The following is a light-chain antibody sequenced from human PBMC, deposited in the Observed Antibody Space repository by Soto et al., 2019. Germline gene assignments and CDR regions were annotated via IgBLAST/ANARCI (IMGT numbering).Light chain of an antibody. CDR3: SSYTSSSTLV. Sequence: QSVLTQPASVSGSPGQSITISCTGTSSDVGGYNSVSWYQQHPGKAHKLMIYDVNNRPSGVSKRFSGSKSGNTASLTISGLQAEDEADYYCSSYTSSSTLVFGTGPKVTVL. J-gene: IGLJ1*01. V-gene: IGLV2-14*01. CDR1: SSDVGGYNS. CDR2: DVN.